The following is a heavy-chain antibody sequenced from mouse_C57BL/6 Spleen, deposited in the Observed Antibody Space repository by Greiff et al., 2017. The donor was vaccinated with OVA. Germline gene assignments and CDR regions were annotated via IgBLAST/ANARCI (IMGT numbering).Heavy chain of an antibody. CDR3: AREEREVLPYPLDMDY. J-gene: IGHJ4*01. V-gene: IGHV1-54*01. D-gene: IGHD1-1*01. CDR2: INPGSGGT. CDR1: GYAFTNYL. Sequence: QVQLQQSGAELVRPGTSVKVSCKASGYAFTNYLIEWVKQRPGQGLEWIGVINPGSGGTNYNEKFKGKATLTADKSSSTAYMHLSSLTSEDSAVFEDAREEREVLPYPLDMDYWGQGTTVTVSS.